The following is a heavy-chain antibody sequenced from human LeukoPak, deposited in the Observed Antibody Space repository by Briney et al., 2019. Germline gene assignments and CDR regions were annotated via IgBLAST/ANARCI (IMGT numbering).Heavy chain of an antibody. Sequence: GGSLRLSCAASGFTFSDYYMSWIRQAPGKGLEWVSYISSSGSTIYYADSVKGRFTISRDNAKNSLYLQMNSLRAEDTAVYYCARVGCSSTSCANGGYYYYMDVWGKGTTVTVSS. D-gene: IGHD2-2*01. V-gene: IGHV3-11*04. J-gene: IGHJ6*03. CDR3: ARVGCSSTSCANGGYYYYMDV. CDR1: GFTFSDYY. CDR2: ISSSGSTI.